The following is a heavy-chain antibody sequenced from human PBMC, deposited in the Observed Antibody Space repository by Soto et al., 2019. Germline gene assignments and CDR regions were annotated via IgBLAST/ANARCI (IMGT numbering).Heavy chain of an antibody. J-gene: IGHJ4*02. CDR3: ARGTYGDIDY. D-gene: IGHD4-17*01. CDR1: GYTFTTYN. CDR2: INPHTGRT. Sequence: QVQLVQSGTEVKKPGASVKVSCKASGYTFTTYNIHWVRQGPGHGLEWMGIINPHTGRTSYSPNFQGRVTITRDTSTRTVYLAVSSLRSADTAMYYCARGTYGDIDYWGQGNLVSVSS. V-gene: IGHV1-46*01.